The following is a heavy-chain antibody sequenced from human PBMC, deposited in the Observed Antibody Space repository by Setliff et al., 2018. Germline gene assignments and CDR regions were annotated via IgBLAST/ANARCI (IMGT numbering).Heavy chain of an antibody. D-gene: IGHD4-17*01. J-gene: IGHJ4*02. CDR1: GGPFDRYA. CDR3: ARTTRSYFDY. V-gene: IGHV1-69*05. CDR2: IVPILATT. Sequence: ASVKVSCKASGGPFDRYALSWVRQAPGQGLEWLGGIVPILATTNYAQKFQGRVTITTDESTSTAYMELSSLRSEDTAVYYCARTTRSYFDYWGQGTLVTVSS.